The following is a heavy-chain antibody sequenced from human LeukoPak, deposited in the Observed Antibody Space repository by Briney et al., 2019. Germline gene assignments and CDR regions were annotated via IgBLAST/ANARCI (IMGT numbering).Heavy chain of an antibody. J-gene: IGHJ5*02. Sequence: ASVKVSCKASGYTFTGYYMHRVRQAPGQGLEWMGWINPNSGGTNYAQKFQGRVTMTRDTSISTAYMELSRLRSDDTAVYYCARDPLPPSSSSGWFDPWGQGTLVTVSS. CDR3: ARDPLPPSSSSGWFDP. CDR2: INPNSGGT. D-gene: IGHD6-6*01. V-gene: IGHV1-2*02. CDR1: GYTFTGYY.